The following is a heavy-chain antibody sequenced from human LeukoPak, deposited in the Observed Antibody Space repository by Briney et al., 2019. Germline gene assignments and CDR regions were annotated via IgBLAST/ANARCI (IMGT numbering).Heavy chain of an antibody. D-gene: IGHD6-19*01. V-gene: IGHV3-30*18. Sequence: GGSLRLSCAASGFTFSSYGMHWVRQAPGKGLEWVAVISYDGSNKYYADSVKGRFTNSRDNSKNTLYLQMNSLRAEDTAVYYCAKCPYSSGWKILGYWGQGTLVTVSS. CDR3: AKCPYSSGWKILGY. J-gene: IGHJ4*02. CDR2: ISYDGSNK. CDR1: GFTFSSYG.